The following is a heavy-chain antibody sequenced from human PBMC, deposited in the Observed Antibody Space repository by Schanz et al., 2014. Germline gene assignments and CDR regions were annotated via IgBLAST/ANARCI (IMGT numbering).Heavy chain of an antibody. CDR1: GFTFSNHG. J-gene: IGHJ4*02. Sequence: VQLVESGGGVVQPGRSLRLSCAASGFTFSNHGMHWVRQSPGKGLEWVSDISDSGDSTHYADSVKGRFTISRDNAKNSLFLQMNSLSAEDTAVYYCAKVAPAATYLDSWGLGTLXTVSS. D-gene: IGHD2-2*01. CDR3: AKVAPAATYLDS. V-gene: IGHV3-48*04. CDR2: ISDSGDST.